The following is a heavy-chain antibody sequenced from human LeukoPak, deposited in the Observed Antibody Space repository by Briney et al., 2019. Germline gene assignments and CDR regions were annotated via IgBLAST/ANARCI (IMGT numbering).Heavy chain of an antibody. J-gene: IGHJ5*02. CDR2: IIPIFGTA. CDR1: GGTFSSYA. D-gene: IGHD1-7*01. V-gene: IGHV1-69*01. CDR3: ARERSDNWNSPADWFDP. Sequence: ASVKVSCKASGGTFSSYAISWVRQAPGQGLEWMGGIIPIFGTANYAQKFQGRVTITADESTSTAYMELSSLRSEDTAVYYCARERSDNWNSPADWFDPWGQGTLVTVSS.